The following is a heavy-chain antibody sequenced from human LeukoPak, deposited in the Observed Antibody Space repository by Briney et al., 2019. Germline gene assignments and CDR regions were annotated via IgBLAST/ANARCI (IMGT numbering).Heavy chain of an antibody. CDR3: ARAGTESRWGLPRADYYYMDV. CDR2: IKQDGSEK. Sequence: GGSLRLSCAASGFTFSSYWMSWVRQAPGKGLEWVANIKQDGSEKYYVDSVKGRFTISRDNAKNSLYLQINSLRAEDTAVYYCARAGTESRWGLPRADYYYMDVWAKGTTVTVSS. V-gene: IGHV3-7*03. J-gene: IGHJ6*03. CDR1: GFTFSSYW. D-gene: IGHD1-26*01.